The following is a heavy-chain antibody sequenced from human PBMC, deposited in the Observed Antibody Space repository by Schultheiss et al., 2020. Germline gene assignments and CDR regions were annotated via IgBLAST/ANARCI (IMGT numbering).Heavy chain of an antibody. V-gene: IGHV4-59*02. CDR1: GASVSTDC. Sequence: SETLSLTCTVSGASVSTDCWSWIRQPPGKGLEWIGYIYYSENTNYNPSLKSRVTMSVDTSKNQFSLKLSSVTAADTAVYYCARSVAYCGGDCYFGYWGQGTLVTVSS. J-gene: IGHJ4*02. CDR2: IYYSENT. CDR3: ARSVAYCGGDCYFGY. D-gene: IGHD2-21*01.